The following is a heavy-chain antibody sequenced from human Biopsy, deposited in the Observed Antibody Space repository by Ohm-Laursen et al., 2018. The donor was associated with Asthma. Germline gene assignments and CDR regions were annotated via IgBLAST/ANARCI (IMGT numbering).Heavy chain of an antibody. Sequence: GASVKASRKASGYTFIGCHIHWMRQAPGQGLEWMGWINPKSGGTNYAQKFQVRVTMTRDTSISTAYMEVSRLRSDDTAVYYCARGQKSAGDRWFDPWGQGTLVTVSS. CDR3: ARGQKSAGDRWFDP. CDR1: GYTFIGCH. V-gene: IGHV1-2*02. CDR2: INPKSGGT. J-gene: IGHJ5*02. D-gene: IGHD6-13*01.